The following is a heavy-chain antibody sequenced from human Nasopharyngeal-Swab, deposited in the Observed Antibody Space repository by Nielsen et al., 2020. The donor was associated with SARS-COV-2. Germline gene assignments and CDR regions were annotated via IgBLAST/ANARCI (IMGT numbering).Heavy chain of an antibody. D-gene: IGHD7-27*01. CDR3: TRDLSLNWGYDYYYYMDV. CDR2: IRSKAYGGTT. V-gene: IGHV3-49*04. CDR1: GFTFGDYA. J-gene: IGHJ6*03. Sequence: GSLRLSCTASGFTFGDYAMSWVRQAPGKGLEWVGFIRSKAYGGTTEYAASVKGRFTISRDDSKSIAYLQMNSLKTEDTAVYYCTRDLSLNWGYDYYYYMDVWGKGTTVTVSS.